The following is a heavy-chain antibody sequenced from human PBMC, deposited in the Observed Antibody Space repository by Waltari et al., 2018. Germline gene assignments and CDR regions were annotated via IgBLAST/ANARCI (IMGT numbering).Heavy chain of an antibody. D-gene: IGHD1-26*01. J-gene: IGHJ4*02. Sequence: QVQLVQSGAEVKKPGASVKVSCKVSGYTLTELSMHWVRQAPGKGREWMGGFDPEDGETIDAQKFQGRVTMTEDTSTDTADMELSSLRSEDTAVYYCATVPIWGGVGATGWDYWGQGTLVTVSS. CDR1: GYTLTELS. CDR2: FDPEDGET. CDR3: ATVPIWGGVGATGWDY. V-gene: IGHV1-24*01.